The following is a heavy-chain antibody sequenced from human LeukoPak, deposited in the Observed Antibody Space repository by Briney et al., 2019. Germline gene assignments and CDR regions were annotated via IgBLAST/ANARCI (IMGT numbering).Heavy chain of an antibody. V-gene: IGHV4-39*01. D-gene: IGHD3-10*01. CDR3: ARHGSTDLNLH. J-gene: IGHJ4*02. Sequence: PSETLSLTCTVSGGSISSSSYYWGWIRQPPGKGLEWIGSIYYSGSTYYNPSLKSRVTISLDTSKNQFSLKLSSVTAADTAVYCCARHGSTDLNLHWGQGTLVTVSS. CDR2: IYYSGST. CDR1: GGSISSSSYY.